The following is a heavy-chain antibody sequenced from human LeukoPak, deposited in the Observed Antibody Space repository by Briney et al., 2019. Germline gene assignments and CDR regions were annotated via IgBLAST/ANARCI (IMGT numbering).Heavy chain of an antibody. J-gene: IGHJ4*02. CDR3: GRDQIFWGTGVLFDY. CDR2: ISAYNGNT. V-gene: IGHV1-18*01. D-gene: IGHD3-9*01. CDR1: GYTFTSYG. Sequence: ASVKVSCKASGYTFTSYGISWVRQAPGQGLEWMGWISAYNGNTNYAQKLQGRVTMTTDTSTSTAYMELRSLRSDDTAVYYCGRDQIFWGTGVLFDYWGQGTLVTVSS.